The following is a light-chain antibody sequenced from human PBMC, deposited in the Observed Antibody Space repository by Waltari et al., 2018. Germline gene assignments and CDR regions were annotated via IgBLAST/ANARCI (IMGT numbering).Light chain of an antibody. CDR3: QQYANSPLT. V-gene: IGKV3D-20*01. J-gene: IGKJ4*01. CDR2: DTA. Sequence: EIVLTQSPATLSLSPGDRATPSCGASQNIGGAYLAWYQQKPGLAPRLLIYDTAISAAGVPDRFSGSGSGTDFTLTISRLDTEDFALYFCQQYANSPLTLGGGTKVEF. CDR1: QNIGGAY.